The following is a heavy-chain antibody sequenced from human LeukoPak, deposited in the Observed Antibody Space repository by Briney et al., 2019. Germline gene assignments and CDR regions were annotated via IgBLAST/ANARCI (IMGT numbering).Heavy chain of an antibody. J-gene: IGHJ6*02. D-gene: IGHD5-12*01. CDR1: GFTFSSYS. CDR3: ARDQGLRYLIYYYYGMDV. CDR2: ISSSSSYM. Sequence: GGSLRLSCAASGFTFSSYSMNRVRQAPGKGLEWVSSISSSSSYMYYADSVKGRFTISRDNAKNSLYLQMNSLRAEDTAVYYCARDQGLRYLIYYYYGMDVWGQGTTVTVSS. V-gene: IGHV3-21*01.